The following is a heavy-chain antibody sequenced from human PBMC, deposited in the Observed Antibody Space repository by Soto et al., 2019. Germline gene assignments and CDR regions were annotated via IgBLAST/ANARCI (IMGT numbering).Heavy chain of an antibody. V-gene: IGHV1-69*01. CDR2: IIPIFGTA. J-gene: IGHJ2*01. CDR3: ASSAFGPRNPNWYFDL. CDR1: GGTFSSYA. D-gene: IGHD1-26*01. Sequence: QVQLVQSGAEVKKPGSSVKVSCKASGGTFSSYAISWVRQAPVQGLEWMGGIIPIFGTANYAQKFQGRVTITADESTSTAYMDLSSMRSEDTAVYYSASSAFGPRNPNWYFDLWGRGTLVTVSS.